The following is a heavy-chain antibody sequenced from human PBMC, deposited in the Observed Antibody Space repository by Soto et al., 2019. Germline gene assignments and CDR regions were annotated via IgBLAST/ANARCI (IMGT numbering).Heavy chain of an antibody. J-gene: IGHJ4*02. CDR1: GYNFAGYW. V-gene: IGHV5-51*01. D-gene: IGHD3-3*01. CDR3: ARGGVLTRTFDY. CDR2: IYPSDSDT. Sequence: GESLKISCKGSGYNFAGYWIAWVRQMPGKGLELMGIIYPSDSDTRYRPSFQGQVTISADKSISSAYLQWSSLRASDTAMYYCARGGVLTRTFDYWGQGTRVTVSS.